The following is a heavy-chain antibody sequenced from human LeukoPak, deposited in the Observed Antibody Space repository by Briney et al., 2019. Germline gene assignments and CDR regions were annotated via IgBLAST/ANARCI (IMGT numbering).Heavy chain of an antibody. CDR3: ARAPAYYYDSSGLN. CDR2: ISSSSSYI. J-gene: IGHJ4*02. CDR1: GFTFSSDS. Sequence: GGSLRLSCAASGFTFSSDSMNWVRQAPGKGLEWGSSISSSSSYIYYADSVKGRFTISRDNAKNSLYLQMNSLRAEDTAVYYCARAPAYYYDSSGLNWGQGTLVTVSS. D-gene: IGHD3-22*01. V-gene: IGHV3-21*01.